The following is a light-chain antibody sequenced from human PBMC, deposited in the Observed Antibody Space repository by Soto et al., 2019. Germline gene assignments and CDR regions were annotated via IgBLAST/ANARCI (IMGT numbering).Light chain of an antibody. CDR1: QSVSSSY. J-gene: IGKJ1*01. V-gene: IGKV3-20*01. CDR3: HQFGTSPGT. Sequence: EIVLTQSPGTLSLSPGERATLSCRASQSVSSSYLAWYQQKPGQAPRLLIYGASTRATGIPDRFSGSGSGTDFTLNISTLEPEDFAVYYCHQFGTSPGTFGQGTKVEIK. CDR2: GAS.